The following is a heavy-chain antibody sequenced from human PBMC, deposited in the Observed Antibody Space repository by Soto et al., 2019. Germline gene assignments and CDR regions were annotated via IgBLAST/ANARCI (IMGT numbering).Heavy chain of an antibody. J-gene: IGHJ4*02. Sequence: QVQFLQSGAEVKKPGASVKVFCKTSGYIFTDYPIHWVRQAPGRGLEWVAWINTAHGTTRYSTRLQARVSRRTDPSASTAYMQLPGLRFEDTAVYYCASHAIDYWGQAPMVAVS. CDR1: GYIFTDYP. V-gene: IGHV1-3*04. CDR3: ASHAIDY. CDR2: INTAHGTT.